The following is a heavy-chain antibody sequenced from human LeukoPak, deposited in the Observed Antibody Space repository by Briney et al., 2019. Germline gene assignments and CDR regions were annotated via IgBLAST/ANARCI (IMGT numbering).Heavy chain of an antibody. D-gene: IGHD5-18*01. V-gene: IGHV1-18*01. CDR3: ARVGYWTFFDY. J-gene: IGHJ4*02. CDR2: ISAYNGDT. Sequence: ASVKVSCKASGYTFTSYGISWVRQAPGQGLEWMGWISAYNGDTNYAQKLQGRVTMTTDTSTSTAYTELRSLRSDDTAVYYCARVGYWTFFDYWGQGTLVTVSS. CDR1: GYTFTSYG.